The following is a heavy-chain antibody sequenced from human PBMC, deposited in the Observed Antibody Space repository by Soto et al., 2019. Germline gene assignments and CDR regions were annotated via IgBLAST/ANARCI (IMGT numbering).Heavy chain of an antibody. Sequence: EVQLVASGGGLVQPGGSLRLSCAASGFTFSSYSMNWVRQAPGKGLEWVSYISSSSTIYYADSVKGRFTISRDNAKNSLYLQMNSLRAEDTAVYYCARAVDWGEWGDYYYYMDVWGKGTTVTVSS. CDR1: GFTFSSYS. J-gene: IGHJ6*03. D-gene: IGHD3-16*01. CDR2: ISSSSTI. CDR3: ARAVDWGEWGDYYYYMDV. V-gene: IGHV3-48*01.